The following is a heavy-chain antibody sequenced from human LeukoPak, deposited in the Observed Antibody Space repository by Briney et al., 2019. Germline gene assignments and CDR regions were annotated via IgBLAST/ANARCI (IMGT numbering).Heavy chain of an antibody. V-gene: IGHV3-30*02. J-gene: IGHJ5*02. CDR1: GFTFSSYG. Sequence: GGSLRLSCAASGFTFSSYGMHWVRQAPGKGLEWVAFIRYDGSNKYYADSVKGRFTISRDNSKNTLYLQMNSLRAEDTAVYYCAKDLGYFDWLGVSDPWGQGTLVTVSS. D-gene: IGHD3-9*01. CDR3: AKDLGYFDWLGVSDP. CDR2: IRYDGSNK.